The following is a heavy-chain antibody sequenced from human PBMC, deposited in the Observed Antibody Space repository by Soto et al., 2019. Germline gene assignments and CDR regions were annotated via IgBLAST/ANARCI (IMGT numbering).Heavy chain of an antibody. CDR1: GDSISNSRFY. CDR3: ARDYFDSSDYTTNWFDP. J-gene: IGHJ5*02. V-gene: IGHV4-39*01. CDR2: IYHTGNA. D-gene: IGHD3-22*01. Sequence: SETLSLTCSVSGDSISNSRFYWAWIRQPPGEGLEWIGSIYHTGNAYYNPSLKSRVTIFVDTSKNQFSLKLTSVTAADMALYYCARDYFDSSDYTTNWFDPWGQGTLVTVSS.